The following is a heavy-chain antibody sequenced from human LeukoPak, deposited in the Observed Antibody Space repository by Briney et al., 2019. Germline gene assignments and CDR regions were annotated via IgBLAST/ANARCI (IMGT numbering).Heavy chain of an antibody. CDR3: AKGGYSSDSGDYFDY. J-gene: IGHJ4*02. CDR1: GFTFSSYG. D-gene: IGHD6-19*01. V-gene: IGHV3-30*18. CDR2: ISYDGSNK. Sequence: GGSLRLSCAASGFTFSSYGMHWVRQAPGKGLEWVAVISYDGSNKYYADSVKGRFTISRDNSKNTLYLQMNSLRAEDTAVYYCAKGGYSSDSGDYFDYWGQGTLVTVSS.